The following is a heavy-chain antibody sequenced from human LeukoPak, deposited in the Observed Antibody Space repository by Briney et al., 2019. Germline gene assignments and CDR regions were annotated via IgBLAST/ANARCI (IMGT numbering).Heavy chain of an antibody. Sequence: GGSLRLSCAASGFTFSSYWMSWVRQAPGKGLEWVANIKQDGSEKYCVESVKGRFTISRDNAKDSLFLQMKSLRAEGTAVYYCARINWGLKAFDIWGQGTMVTVSS. V-gene: IGHV3-7*04. J-gene: IGHJ3*02. D-gene: IGHD7-27*01. CDR1: GFTFSSYW. CDR3: ARINWGLKAFDI. CDR2: IKQDGSEK.